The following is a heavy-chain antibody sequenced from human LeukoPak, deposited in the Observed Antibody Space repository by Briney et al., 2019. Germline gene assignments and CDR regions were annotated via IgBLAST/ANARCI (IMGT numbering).Heavy chain of an antibody. V-gene: IGHV1-24*01. D-gene: IGHD6-6*01. Sequence: ASVKVSCKVSGYTLTELSMHSVRQAPGKGLEWMGGFDPEDGETIYAQKFQGRVTMTEDTSTDTAYMELSSLRSEDTAVYYCATVVPYSSSFVSDYWGQGTLVTVSS. CDR2: FDPEDGET. CDR3: ATVVPYSSSFVSDY. J-gene: IGHJ4*02. CDR1: GYTLTELS.